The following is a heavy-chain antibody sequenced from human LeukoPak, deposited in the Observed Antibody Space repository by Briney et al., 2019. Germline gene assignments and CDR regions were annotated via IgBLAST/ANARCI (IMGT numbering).Heavy chain of an antibody. J-gene: IGHJ4*02. CDR3: ARDEEMTAGSGAGYCFEH. D-gene: IGHD2-21*02. Sequence: GSVKVSXKASGYVFTAYYIHWIRRAPGHGLEWVAWINPNTGGTNYAQNFQGRVSLTRDTSISTAYMELRGLRFDDTALYYCARDEEMTAGSGAGYCFEHWGQGTLVTVSA. CDR1: GYVFTAYY. V-gene: IGHV1-2*02. CDR2: INPNTGGT.